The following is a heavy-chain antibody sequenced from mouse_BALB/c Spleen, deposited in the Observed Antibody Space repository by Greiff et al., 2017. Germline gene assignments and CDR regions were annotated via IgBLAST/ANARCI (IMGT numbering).Heavy chain of an antibody. CDR2: IYPGDGDT. CDR3: ARFGLFDY. V-gene: IGHV1-87*01. CDR1: GYTFTSYW. J-gene: IGHJ2*01. Sequence: QVQLQQSGAELARPGASVKLSCKASGYTFTSYWMQWVKQRPGQGLEWIGAIYPGDGDTRYTQKFKGKATLTADKSSSTAYMQLSSLASEDSAVYYCARFGLFDYWGQGTTLTVSS.